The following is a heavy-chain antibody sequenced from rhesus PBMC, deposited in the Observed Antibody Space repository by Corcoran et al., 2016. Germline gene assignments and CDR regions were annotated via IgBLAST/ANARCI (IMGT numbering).Heavy chain of an antibody. CDR2: IYGSGGST. D-gene: IGHD4-17*01. V-gene: IGHV4-93*01. Sequence: QVQLQETGPTVVKPSETLSLTCAVSGGSIRSGNWWTWIRQSPGKGLEWIGGIYGSGGSTEYNPSLKSRVTLSKDTSNNQFSLELRSVTAADSAIFYCARGNYVNGLDSWGQGVVVTVSS. J-gene: IGHJ6*01. CDR1: GGSIRSGNW. CDR3: ARGNYVNGLDS.